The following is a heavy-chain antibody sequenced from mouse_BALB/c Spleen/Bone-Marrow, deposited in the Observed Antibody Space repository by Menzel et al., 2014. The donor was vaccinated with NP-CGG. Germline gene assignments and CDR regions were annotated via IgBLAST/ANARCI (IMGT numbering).Heavy chain of an antibody. V-gene: IGHV1S127*01. Sequence: VQLQEPGAELVKPGASVKMSCKASGYTFTSYWMHWVKQRPGQGLEWIGVIDPSDSYTSYNQKFKGKAALTVDTSSSTAYMQLSSLTSEDSAVYFCTRQTARATSLDYWGQGTTLTVSS. CDR1: GYTFTSYW. CDR3: TRQTARATSLDY. D-gene: IGHD3-2*01. CDR2: IDPSDSYT. J-gene: IGHJ2*01.